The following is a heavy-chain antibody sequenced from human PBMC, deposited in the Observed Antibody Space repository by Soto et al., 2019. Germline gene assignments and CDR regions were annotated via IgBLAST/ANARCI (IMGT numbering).Heavy chain of an antibody. Sequence: GGSLRLSCAASGFTFSSYSMNWVRQAPGKGLEWVSYVSSTSSAIYYAASVEGRFTISSDNAKNSLYLHINSLRDEDTAIYSCARDGGANYYEIDYWGRGTLVTVSS. CDR1: GFTFSSYS. J-gene: IGHJ4*02. CDR3: ARDGGANYYEIDY. V-gene: IGHV3-48*02. CDR2: VSSTSSAI. D-gene: IGHD1-26*01.